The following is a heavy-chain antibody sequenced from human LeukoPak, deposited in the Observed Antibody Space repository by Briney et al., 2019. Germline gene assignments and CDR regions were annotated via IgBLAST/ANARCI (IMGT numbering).Heavy chain of an antibody. CDR1: GFTFSRSW. Sequence: GGSLRLSCVASGFTFSRSWMTWVRQAPGKGLQWVALISPEGSDAYVDSVKGRFTISRDNAENSLYVQMNSLRAEDTAVYYCARDRDSGALDLWGKGTLVTVSS. J-gene: IGHJ5*02. V-gene: IGHV3-7*01. CDR2: ISPEGSDA. D-gene: IGHD6-19*01. CDR3: ARDRDSGALDL.